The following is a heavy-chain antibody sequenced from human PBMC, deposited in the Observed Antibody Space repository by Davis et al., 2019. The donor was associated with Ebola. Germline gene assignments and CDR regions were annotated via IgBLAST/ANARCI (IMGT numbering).Heavy chain of an antibody. D-gene: IGHD2-2*01. CDR1: GFTFSSDA. Sequence: GESLKISCAASGFTFSSDAMSWVRQAPGKGREWVSAISGSGGSTYYADSAKGRFTISRDNSKNTLYLQMNSLRAEDTAVYYCAKDLTWYGSSSAFDYWGQGTLVTVSS. CDR3: AKDLTWYGSSSAFDY. J-gene: IGHJ4*02. V-gene: IGHV3-23*01. CDR2: ISGSGGST.